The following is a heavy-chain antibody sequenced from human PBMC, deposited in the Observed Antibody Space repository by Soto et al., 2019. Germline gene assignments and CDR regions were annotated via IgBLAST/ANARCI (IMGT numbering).Heavy chain of an antibody. J-gene: IGHJ4*02. D-gene: IGHD3-10*01. CDR2: INWNGDAT. CDR3: ANLPLYGSGFDC. V-gene: IGHV3-9*01. Sequence: EVQLVESGGGLVQPGRSLRLSCAASGIKFDDYAIHWVRQAPGKGLEWVSGINWNGDATGYADSVKGRFTISRDNAKNSLYLQMNSLTTEDTAVYYCANLPLYGSGFDCWGQGTLVTVSS. CDR1: GIKFDDYA.